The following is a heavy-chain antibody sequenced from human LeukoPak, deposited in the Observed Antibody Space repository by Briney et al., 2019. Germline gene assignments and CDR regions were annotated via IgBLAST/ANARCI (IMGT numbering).Heavy chain of an antibody. CDR2: TNPNSGNT. D-gene: IGHD2-21*02. Sequence: ASVKVSCKASGYTFTSYDINWVRQATGQGLEWMGWTNPNSGNTGYAQKFQGRVTMTRNTSISTAYMELSSLRSEDTAVYYCARVPCGGDCHGDQNNAFDIWGQGTMVTVSS. CDR3: ARVPCGGDCHGDQNNAFDI. CDR1: GYTFTSYD. J-gene: IGHJ3*02. V-gene: IGHV1-8*01.